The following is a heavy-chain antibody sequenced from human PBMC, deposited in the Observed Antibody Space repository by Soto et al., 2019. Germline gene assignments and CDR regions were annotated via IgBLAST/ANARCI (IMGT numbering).Heavy chain of an antibody. Sequence: PGGSLRLSCAASGFTFSSYAMYWVRQVPGKGLEWVSAISGTGDSTYYSDSVKGRFTISRDNSKNTLFLQINSLRAEDTALYYCAKDLTLTEPRDAFDIWGQGTMVTVSS. CDR2: ISGTGDST. D-gene: IGHD3-9*01. CDR1: GFTFSSYA. CDR3: AKDLTLTEPRDAFDI. V-gene: IGHV3-23*01. J-gene: IGHJ3*02.